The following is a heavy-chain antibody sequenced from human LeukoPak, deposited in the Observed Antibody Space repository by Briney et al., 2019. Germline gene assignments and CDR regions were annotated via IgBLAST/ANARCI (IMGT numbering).Heavy chain of an antibody. CDR1: GFTLSSYG. Sequence: GKSLRLSCAASGFTLSSYGMRWVRQAPGKGLEWVAVISYGGSNKYDADSVKGRVTISRDNSKNTLYLQMNSLRAEDTAVYYCAKDAGIAVAEAYDVLDMWGQGTMVTVSA. CDR3: AKDAGIAVAEAYDVLDM. J-gene: IGHJ3*02. D-gene: IGHD6-19*01. CDR2: ISYGGSNK. V-gene: IGHV3-30*18.